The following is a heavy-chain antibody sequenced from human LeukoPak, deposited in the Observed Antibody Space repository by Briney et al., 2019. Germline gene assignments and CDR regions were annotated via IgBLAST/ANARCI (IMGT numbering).Heavy chain of an antibody. CDR3: ARDGERDSSGFYFDY. V-gene: IGHV3-30*14. Sequence: SGGSLRLSCAASGFTFSSYAMHWVRQAPGKGLEWVAVISYDGSNKYYADSVKGRFTISRDNSKNTLYLQMNSLRAEDTAVYYCARDGERDSSGFYFDYWGQGTLVTVSS. J-gene: IGHJ4*02. D-gene: IGHD3-22*01. CDR1: GFTFSSYA. CDR2: ISYDGSNK.